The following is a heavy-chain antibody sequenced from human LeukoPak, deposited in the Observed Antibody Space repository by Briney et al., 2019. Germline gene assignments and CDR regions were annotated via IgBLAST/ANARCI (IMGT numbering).Heavy chain of an antibody. CDR3: AKDDRGGWFGELPSYYFDY. CDR1: GFTFSDYY. CDR2: ISSSGSTI. D-gene: IGHD3-10*01. V-gene: IGHV3-11*01. J-gene: IGHJ4*02. Sequence: GALRLSCAASGFTFSDYYMSWIRQAPGKGLEWVSYISSSGSTIYYADSVKGRFTISRDNARNSLYLQMKSLRAEDTAVYHCAKDDRGGWFGELPSYYFDYWGQGTLVTVSS.